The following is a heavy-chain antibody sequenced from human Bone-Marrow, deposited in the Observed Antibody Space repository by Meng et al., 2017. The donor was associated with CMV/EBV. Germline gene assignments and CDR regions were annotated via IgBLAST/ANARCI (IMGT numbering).Heavy chain of an antibody. CDR2: IIPIFGTA. CDR1: GGTFSSYA. D-gene: IGHD3-3*01. V-gene: IGHV1-69*05. Sequence: SVKVSCKASGGTFSSYAISWVRQAPGQGLEWMGGIIPIFGTANYAQKFQGRVTITTDESTSTAYMELSSLRSEDTAVYYCARVKWEGYDFWSGLARNYYYGMDVWGQGTTVTVSS. CDR3: ARVKWEGYDFWSGLARNYYYGMDV. J-gene: IGHJ6*02.